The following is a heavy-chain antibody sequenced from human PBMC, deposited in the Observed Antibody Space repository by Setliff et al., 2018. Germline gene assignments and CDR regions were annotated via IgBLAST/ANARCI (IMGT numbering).Heavy chain of an antibody. J-gene: IGHJ3*01. CDR2: IRQDGTNK. CDR3: ARAHRYFSDTSGYFYDQGRSAFDV. Sequence: GGSLRLSCVASGFTISNYWMAWVRQAPGKGLEWVADIRQDGTNKYYVDSVKGRFTISRDNAKNSLYLQMNSLRAEDTALYYCARAHRYFSDTSGYFYDQGRSAFDVWCQGTMVTVSS. D-gene: IGHD3-22*01. V-gene: IGHV3-7*03. CDR1: GFTISNYW.